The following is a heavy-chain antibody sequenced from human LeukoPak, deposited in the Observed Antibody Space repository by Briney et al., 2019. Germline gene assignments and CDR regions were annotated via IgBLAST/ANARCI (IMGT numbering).Heavy chain of an antibody. Sequence: SETLSLTCSVSGGSFTAYWTWIRQPPGKGLAWVGEVNHSGTTNYNPSLKSRVTLSVDTSKNQFSLKLSSVTAADTAVYYCARGAYCSSTNCYGFDYWGQGTQVTASS. CDR2: VNHSGTT. D-gene: IGHD2-2*01. CDR3: ARGAYCSSTNCYGFDY. V-gene: IGHV4-34*01. J-gene: IGHJ4*02. CDR1: GGSFTAY.